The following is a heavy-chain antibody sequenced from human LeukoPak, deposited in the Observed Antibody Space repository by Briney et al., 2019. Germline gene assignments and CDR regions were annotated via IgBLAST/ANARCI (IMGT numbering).Heavy chain of an antibody. CDR3: ASVRGYSSGWYASGFDP. Sequence: SETLSLTCTVSGGSISTYYWSWIRQPPGKGLEWIGYIYYSGSTNYNPSLKSRVTISLDTSKNQFSLKLTSVTAADTAIYYCASVRGYSSGWYASGFDPWGQGTLVTVSS. J-gene: IGHJ5*02. D-gene: IGHD6-19*01. V-gene: IGHV4-59*12. CDR1: GGSISTYY. CDR2: IYYSGST.